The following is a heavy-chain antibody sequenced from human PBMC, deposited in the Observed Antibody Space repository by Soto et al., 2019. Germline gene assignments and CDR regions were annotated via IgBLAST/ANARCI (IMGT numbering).Heavy chain of an antibody. CDR3: AKDGPYDTTLGAFDI. CDR1: GFTFSSYD. V-gene: IGHV3-30*18. Sequence: QVQLVESGGGVVQPGRSPRLSCAASGFTFSSYDMHWVRQAPGKGLEWVAVISYDGSNKYYADSVKGRFTISRDNSKNSLYLQMNSLRAEDTAVYYCAKDGPYDTTLGAFDIWGQGTMVPVSS. J-gene: IGHJ3*02. CDR2: ISYDGSNK. D-gene: IGHD3-22*01.